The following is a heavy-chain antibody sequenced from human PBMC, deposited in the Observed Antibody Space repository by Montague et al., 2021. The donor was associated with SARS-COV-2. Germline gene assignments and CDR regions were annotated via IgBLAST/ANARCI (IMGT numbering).Heavy chain of an antibody. CDR3: ARQPTRGITIFGVVLPNYGMDV. Sequence: SETLSLTCTVSGGSISSSSYYWGWIRQPPGKGLEWIGYIYYSGSTYYNPSLKSRVTISVDTSKNQFSLKLSSVTAADTAVYYCARQPTRGITIFGVVLPNYGMDVWGQGTTVTVSS. CDR2: IYYSGST. J-gene: IGHJ6*02. CDR1: GGSISSSSYY. V-gene: IGHV4-39*01. D-gene: IGHD3-3*01.